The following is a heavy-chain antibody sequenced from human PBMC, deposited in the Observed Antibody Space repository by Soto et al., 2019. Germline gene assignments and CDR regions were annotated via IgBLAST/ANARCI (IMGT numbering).Heavy chain of an antibody. CDR3: ARGPYNSGWYEGVDP. CDR1: GGSIRSSSYC. Sequence: QLQLQESGPGLVKPSETLSLTCTVSGGSIRSSSYCWGWVRQPPGKGLEVSGSIQYSGSTYYNPSLKSRATMSVDTSKIQFSLKLSSVTAADSAVYSCARGPYNSGWYEGVDPWGQGTLVTVSS. CDR2: IQYSGST. J-gene: IGHJ5*02. D-gene: IGHD6-19*01. V-gene: IGHV4-39*01.